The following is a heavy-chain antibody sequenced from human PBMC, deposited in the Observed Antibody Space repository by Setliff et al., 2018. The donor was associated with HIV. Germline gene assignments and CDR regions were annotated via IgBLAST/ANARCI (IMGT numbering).Heavy chain of an antibody. V-gene: IGHV4-4*02. CDR1: GGSISSSNW. J-gene: IGHJ4*02. CDR2: IYHSGNT. Sequence: SETLSLTCAVSGGSISSSNWWSWVRQPPGKGLEWIGEIYHSGNTNYNPSLNSRVTISVDNSKNEFSLKLSSVTAADTAVYYCARGDVVAAAGGAFDYWGQGTLVTVSS. CDR3: ARGDVVAAAGGAFDY. D-gene: IGHD6-13*01.